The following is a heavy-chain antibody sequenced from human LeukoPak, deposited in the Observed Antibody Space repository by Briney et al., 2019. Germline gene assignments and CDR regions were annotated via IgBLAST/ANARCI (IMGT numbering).Heavy chain of an antibody. CDR2: IYYSGST. D-gene: IGHD2-8*01. CDR3: ARQLYCTNGVCYSDHYYYYMDV. V-gene: IGHV4-39*01. Sequence: TASETLSLTCTVSGGSISSSSYYWGWIRQPPGKGLEWIGSIYYSGSTYYNPSLKSRVTISVDTSKNQFSLKLSSVTAADTAVYYCARQLYCTNGVCYSDHYYYYMDVWGKGTTVTVSS. J-gene: IGHJ6*03. CDR1: GGSISSSSYY.